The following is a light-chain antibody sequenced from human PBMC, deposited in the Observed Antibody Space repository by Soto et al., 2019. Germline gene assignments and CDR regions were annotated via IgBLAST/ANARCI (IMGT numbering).Light chain of an antibody. CDR3: QQYNNWPRLT. V-gene: IGKV3-15*01. CDR1: QSVSSN. Sequence: EIVMTQSPATLSVSPGERATLSYRASQSVSSNLAWYQQKPGQAPRLPIYGASTRATGIPARFSGSGSGTEFTLTISSLQSEDFAVYYCQQYNNWPRLTFGGGTKVDIK. J-gene: IGKJ4*01. CDR2: GAS.